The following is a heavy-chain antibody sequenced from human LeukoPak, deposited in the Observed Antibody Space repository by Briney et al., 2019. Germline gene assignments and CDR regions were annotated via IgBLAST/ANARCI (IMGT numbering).Heavy chain of an antibody. V-gene: IGHV4-59*08. CDR3: ARAHGDYRYFDL. J-gene: IGHJ2*01. Sequence: SETLSLTCTVSGGSMSSYYWSWVRQPPGKGLEWIGYVYYTGSSNYNPSLKSRVTISADTSENQFSLKLSSVTAADTAVYYCARAHGDYRYFDLWGRGTLVTVSS. D-gene: IGHD4-17*01. CDR2: VYYTGSS. CDR1: GGSMSSYY.